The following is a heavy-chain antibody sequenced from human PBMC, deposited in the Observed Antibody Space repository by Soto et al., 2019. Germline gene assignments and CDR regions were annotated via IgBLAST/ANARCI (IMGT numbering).Heavy chain of an antibody. CDR1: GFTVSNNY. CDR2: MYSGGTAT. D-gene: IGHD1-26*01. V-gene: IGHV3-53*01. J-gene: IGHJ4*02. Sequence: EVQLVESGGGLIQPGGSLRLSCAASGFTVSNNYMPWVRQAPGKGLEWVSVMYSGGTATSYADSVKGRFTVSRDNSKNTVSLQLDSLKADDTAVYYCARGVPVGAIGRFYFDSWGQGTLVTVSS. CDR3: ARGVPVGAIGRFYFDS.